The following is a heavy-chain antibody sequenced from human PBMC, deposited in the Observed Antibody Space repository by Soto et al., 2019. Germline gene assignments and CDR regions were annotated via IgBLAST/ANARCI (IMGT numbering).Heavy chain of an antibody. Sequence: QLQLQESGPGLVKPSETLSLTCTVSGGSISSSSYYWGWIRQPPGKGLEWIGSIYYSGSTYYKPSLKSRVTISVDTSKNQFSLKLSSVTAADTAVYYCATYSSGSSYPNAFDLWGQGTMVTVSS. CDR2: IYYSGST. CDR3: ATYSSGSSYPNAFDL. V-gene: IGHV4-39*01. J-gene: IGHJ3*01. D-gene: IGHD6-19*01. CDR1: GGSISSSSYY.